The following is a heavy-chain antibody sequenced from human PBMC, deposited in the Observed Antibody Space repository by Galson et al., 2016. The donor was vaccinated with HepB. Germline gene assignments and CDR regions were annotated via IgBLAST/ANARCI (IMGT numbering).Heavy chain of an antibody. CDR1: GYSFSSYW. V-gene: IGHV5-51*01. CDR3: ARVMDSGSYYSGFDI. D-gene: IGHD1-26*01. Sequence: QSGAEVKKPGESLKISCKGSGYSFSSYWIGWVRQMPGKGLEWMGIIYPGDSDTRKSPSGQGQVTISADKSISTAYLLWSSQKASDTGRYYCARVMDSGSYYSGFDIWGQGTMVTVSS. CDR2: IYPGDSDT. J-gene: IGHJ3*02.